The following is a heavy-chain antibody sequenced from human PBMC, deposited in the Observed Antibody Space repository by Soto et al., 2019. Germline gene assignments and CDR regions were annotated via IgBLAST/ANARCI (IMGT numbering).Heavy chain of an antibody. D-gene: IGHD3-9*01. Sequence: QVQLVQSGAEVKKPGSSVKVSCKASGGTFSSYAISCVRQAPGQGLEWMGGIIPIFGTANYAQKFQGRVTITADESTSTAYMELSSLRSEDTAVYYCATYYDILTGYSPGGMDVWGQGTTVPVSS. V-gene: IGHV1-69*01. CDR1: GGTFSSYA. CDR2: IIPIFGTA. J-gene: IGHJ6*02. CDR3: ATYYDILTGYSPGGMDV.